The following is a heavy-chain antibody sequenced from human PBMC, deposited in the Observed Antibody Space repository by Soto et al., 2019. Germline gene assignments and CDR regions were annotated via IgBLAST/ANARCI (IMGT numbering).Heavy chain of an antibody. D-gene: IGHD2-15*01. J-gene: IGHJ4*02. CDR1: GGSISSYY. CDR2: IYYSGST. V-gene: IGHV4-59*08. CDR3: ARQERPRDWSGGSCSGYTFDD. Sequence: SETLSLTCSVSGGSISSYYWSWIRQPPGKGLECIGYIYYSGSTNYNPSLKSRVTISVDTSKNQFSLKLSSVTAADTPVYYCARQERPRDWSGGSCSGYTFDDWGQGTLVPVSS.